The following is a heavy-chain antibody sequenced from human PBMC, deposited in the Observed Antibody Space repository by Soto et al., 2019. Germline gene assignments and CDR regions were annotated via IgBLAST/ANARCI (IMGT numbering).Heavy chain of an antibody. CDR1: GYSISSGYY. D-gene: IGHD5-18*01. J-gene: IGHJ6*02. CDR2: IYHSGRT. CDR3: ARDTAMVTYYYYGMDV. Sequence: PSETLSLTCAVSGYSISSGYYWGWIRQPPGKGLEWIGSIYHSGRTYYNPSLKSRLTISLDTSKNQFSLKLSSVTAADTAVYYCARDTAMVTYYYYGMDVWGQGTTVTVSS. V-gene: IGHV4-38-2*02.